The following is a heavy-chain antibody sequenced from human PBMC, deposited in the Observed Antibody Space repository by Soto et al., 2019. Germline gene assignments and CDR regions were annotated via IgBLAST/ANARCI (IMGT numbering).Heavy chain of an antibody. CDR3: ARVGPAHYYDSSGYYSPLDY. J-gene: IGHJ4*02. D-gene: IGHD3-22*01. CDR2: IIPMFVTA. CDR1: GDTFSSYA. Sequence: QVQLVQSGAEVKKPGSSVKVSCKASGDTFSSYAINWVRQAPGQGLEWMGGIIPMFVTANYAQKFKGRVTITAGESTSTVYMELSSLRSEDTAVYYCARVGPAHYYDSSGYYSPLDYWGQGTLVIVSS. V-gene: IGHV1-69*01.